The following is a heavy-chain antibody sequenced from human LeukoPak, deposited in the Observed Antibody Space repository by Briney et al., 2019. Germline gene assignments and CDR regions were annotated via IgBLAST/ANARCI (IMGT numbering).Heavy chain of an antibody. Sequence: SVKVSCKASGYTFTSYGISWVRQAPGQGLEWMGGIIPIFGTANYAQKFQGRVTITADKSTSTAYMELSSLRSEDTAVYYCASRDGYKYFDYWGQGTLVTISS. D-gene: IGHD5-24*01. J-gene: IGHJ4*02. CDR1: GYTFTSYG. V-gene: IGHV1-69*06. CDR2: IIPIFGTA. CDR3: ASRDGYKYFDY.